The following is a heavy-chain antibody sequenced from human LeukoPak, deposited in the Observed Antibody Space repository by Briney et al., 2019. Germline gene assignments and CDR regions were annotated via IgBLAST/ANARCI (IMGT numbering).Heavy chain of an antibody. V-gene: IGHV3-48*03. CDR2: ISSSGSTI. CDR3: ARESGNTIDY. CDR1: GFTFSSYE. D-gene: IGHD1-26*01. J-gene: IGHJ4*02. Sequence: PGGSLRLSCAASGFTFSSYEMNWVRQAPGKGLEWVSYISSSGSTIYYADSVKGRFTISRDNAKNSLYLQMNSLRAEDTAVYYCARESGNTIDYWGQGTLVTVSS.